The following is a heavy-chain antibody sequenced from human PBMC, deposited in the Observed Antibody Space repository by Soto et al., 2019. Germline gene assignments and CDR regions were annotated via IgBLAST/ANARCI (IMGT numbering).Heavy chain of an antibody. V-gene: IGHV1-69*13. D-gene: IGHD6-13*01. CDR2: IIPIFGTA. CDR1: GGTFSSYA. Sequence: SVKVSCKASGGTFSSYAISWVRQAPGQGLEWMGGIIPIFGTANYAQKFQGRVTITADESTSTAYMELGSLRSEDTAVYYCARGEQQLTYGMDVWGQGTTVTVSS. CDR3: ARGEQQLTYGMDV. J-gene: IGHJ6*02.